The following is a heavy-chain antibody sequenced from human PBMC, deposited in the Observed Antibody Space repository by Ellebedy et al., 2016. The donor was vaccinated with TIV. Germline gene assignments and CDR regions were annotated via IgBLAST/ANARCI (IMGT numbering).Heavy chain of an antibody. Sequence: GGSLRLXCATSGIRFGDFFMSWVRPAPGRGLQWVSTISADGDDTYLADSVKGRFTISRDNSRNILYLQMSSLRDEDSAIYYCREGHYSDVWGQGTQVTVSA. CDR2: ISADGDDT. J-gene: IGHJ4*02. CDR1: GIRFGDFF. CDR3: REGHYSDV. V-gene: IGHV3-23*01.